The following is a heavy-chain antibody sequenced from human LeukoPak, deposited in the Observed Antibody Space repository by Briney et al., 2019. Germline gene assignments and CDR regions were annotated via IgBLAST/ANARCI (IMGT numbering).Heavy chain of an antibody. CDR2: IKQDGSEK. Sequence: GGSLRLSCAASGFTFSSYWMSWVRQAPGKGLEWVANIKQDGSEKYYVDSVKGRFTISRDYAKNSLYLQMNSLRVEDTAVYYCAKVAKYYYGPETYYFFEQWGQGTQVTVSS. CDR3: AKVAKYYYGPETYYFFEQ. CDR1: GFTFSSYW. V-gene: IGHV3-7*01. D-gene: IGHD3-10*01. J-gene: IGHJ4*02.